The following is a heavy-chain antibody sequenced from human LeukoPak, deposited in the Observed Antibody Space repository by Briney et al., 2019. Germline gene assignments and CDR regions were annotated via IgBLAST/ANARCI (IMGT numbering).Heavy chain of an antibody. CDR2: IYYSGST. CDR1: GGSISSGGYY. J-gene: IGHJ5*02. D-gene: IGHD5-12*01. CDR3: ARVGRGYSGYEA. Sequence: PSETLSLTCTVSGGSISSGGYYWSWIRQHPGKGLEWIGYIYYSGSTYYNPSLKSRVTISVDSSKNQFSLKLSSVTAADTAVYYCARVGRGYSGYEAWGQGTLVTVSS. V-gene: IGHV4-31*03.